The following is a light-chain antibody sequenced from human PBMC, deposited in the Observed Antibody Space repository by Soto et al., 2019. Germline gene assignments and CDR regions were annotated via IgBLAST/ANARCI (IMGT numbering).Light chain of an antibody. CDR1: NSDIGVYNY. V-gene: IGLV2-11*01. CDR3: CSYAGSYIYV. J-gene: IGLJ1*01. Sequence: QSALTQPRSVSGSPGQSVTISCTGTNSDIGVYNYVSWYQQHPGKAPKLVIYDVSKRPSGVPDRFSGSKSGNTASLTIAGLQAGDEADYYCCSYAGSYIYVFGTGTKLTVL. CDR2: DVS.